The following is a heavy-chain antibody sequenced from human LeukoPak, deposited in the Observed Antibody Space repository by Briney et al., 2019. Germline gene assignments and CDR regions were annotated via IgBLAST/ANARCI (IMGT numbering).Heavy chain of an antibody. V-gene: IGHV3-9*01. CDR2: ISWNSGSI. D-gene: IGHD3-10*01. Sequence: GRSLRLSCAASGFTFDDYAMHWVRQAPGKGLEWVSGISWNSGSIGYADSVKGRFTISRDNAKNSLYLQMNSLRAGDTALYYCAKVDGDYGAGSFDYWGQGTLVTVSS. CDR1: GFTFDDYA. CDR3: AKVDGDYGAGSFDY. J-gene: IGHJ4*02.